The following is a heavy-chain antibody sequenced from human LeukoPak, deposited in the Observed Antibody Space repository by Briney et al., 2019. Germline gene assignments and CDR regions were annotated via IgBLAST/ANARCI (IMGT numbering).Heavy chain of an antibody. CDR2: IYSSGST. D-gene: IGHD6-6*01. CDR1: GGSISNYF. J-gene: IGHJ4*02. CDR3: ARYSSSSKFVN. V-gene: IGHV4-4*07. Sequence: SETLSLTCTVSGGSISNYFWSWIRQPAGKGLEWIGRIYSSGSTDYNPSLKSRVTMSVDTSKNQFSLKLTSVTAADTAVYYCARYSSSSKFVNWGQGTLVTVSS.